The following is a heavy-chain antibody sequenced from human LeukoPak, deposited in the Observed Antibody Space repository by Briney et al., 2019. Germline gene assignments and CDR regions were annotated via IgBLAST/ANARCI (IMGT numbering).Heavy chain of an antibody. J-gene: IGHJ4*02. CDR1: GFTFSSYG. Sequence: PGGSLRLSCAASGFTFSSYGMHWVRQAPGKGLEWVAFIRYDGSNKYYADSVKGRFTISRDNSKNTLDLQMNSLRAEDTAVYYCAKGVPPLDYFDYWGQGTLVTLSS. V-gene: IGHV3-30*02. CDR3: AKGVPPLDYFDY. CDR2: IRYDGSNK.